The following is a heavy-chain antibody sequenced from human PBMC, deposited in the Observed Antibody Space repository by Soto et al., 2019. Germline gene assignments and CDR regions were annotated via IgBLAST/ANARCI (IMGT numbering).Heavy chain of an antibody. J-gene: IGHJ4*02. D-gene: IGHD3-9*01. Sequence: QVQLVESGGGVVQPGRSLRLSCAASGFTFSSYGMHWVRQAPGKGLEWVAVISYDGSNKYYADSVKGRFTISRDNSKNTLYLQMNSLRAEDTAVYYCAKDPRLDILTGPFDYWSQGTLVTVSS. CDR3: AKDPRLDILTGPFDY. CDR2: ISYDGSNK. V-gene: IGHV3-30*18. CDR1: GFTFSSYG.